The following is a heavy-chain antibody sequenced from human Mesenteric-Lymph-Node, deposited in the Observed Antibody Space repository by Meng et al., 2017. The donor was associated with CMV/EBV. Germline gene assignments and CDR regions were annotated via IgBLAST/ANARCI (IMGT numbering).Heavy chain of an antibody. J-gene: IGHJ5*02. CDR3: ARDGDYYDSSGYNPFDP. D-gene: IGHD3-22*01. CDR1: GGSISSSSYY. V-gene: IGHV4-39*07. CDR2: IYYSGST. Sequence: QLQLQESGPGLVKPSETLSLTCTVSGGSISSSSYYWGWIRQPPGKGLEWIGSIYYSGSTYYNPSLKSRVTISVDTSKNQFSLKLSSVTAADTAVYYCARDGDYYDSSGYNPFDPWGQGTLVTVSS.